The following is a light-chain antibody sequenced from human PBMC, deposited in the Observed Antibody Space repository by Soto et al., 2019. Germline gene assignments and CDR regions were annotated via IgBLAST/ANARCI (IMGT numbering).Light chain of an antibody. CDR2: EVS. Sequence: QSVLTQPASVSGSPGQSITISCTGTSSDVGGYIYVSWYQQHPGKAPKPIIYEVSNRPSGVSNRFSGSKSGNTASLTISGLQAEDEADYYCSSYTSMTTLVFGTGTKVTVL. V-gene: IGLV2-14*01. J-gene: IGLJ1*01. CDR1: SSDVGGYIY. CDR3: SSYTSMTTLV.